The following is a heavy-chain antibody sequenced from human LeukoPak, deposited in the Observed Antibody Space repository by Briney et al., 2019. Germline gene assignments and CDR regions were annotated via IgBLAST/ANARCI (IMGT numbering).Heavy chain of an antibody. Sequence: GGSLRLSCAASGSTFSSYTMNWVRQAPGKGLEYVSSISSSSSHIYYADSVKGRFTISRDNTKSSLYLQMNSLRAEDMAVYYCARGYCGGDCYGDWGQGTLVTVSS. CDR1: GSTFSSYT. D-gene: IGHD2-21*02. J-gene: IGHJ1*01. V-gene: IGHV3-21*01. CDR3: ARGYCGGDCYGD. CDR2: ISSSSSHI.